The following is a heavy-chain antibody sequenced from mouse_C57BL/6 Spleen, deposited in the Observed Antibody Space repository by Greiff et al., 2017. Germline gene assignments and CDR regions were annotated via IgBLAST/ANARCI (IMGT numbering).Heavy chain of an antibody. D-gene: IGHD1-1*01. CDR1: GYTFTSYW. CDR2: IHPSDSDT. CDR3: AISPPHYYGSSWGFAY. Sequence: QVQLQQPGAELVKPGASVKVSCKASGYTFTSYWMHWVKQRPGQGLEWIGRIHPSDSDTNYNQKFKGKATLTVNKSSSTAYMQLSSLTSEDSAVYYCAISPPHYYGSSWGFAYWGQGTLVTVSA. J-gene: IGHJ3*01. V-gene: IGHV1-74*01.